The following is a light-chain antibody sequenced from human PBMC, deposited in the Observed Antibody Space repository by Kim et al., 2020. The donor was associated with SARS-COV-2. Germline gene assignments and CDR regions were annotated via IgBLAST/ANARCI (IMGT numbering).Light chain of an antibody. CDR1: QSVSSRY. CDR3: QQYGSSPPWT. Sequence: PGERPPPSCRASQSVSSRYLAWYQQKPGQALRLLIYGASSRATGIPDRFSGSGSGTDFTLTISRLEPEDFAVYYCQQYGSSPPWTFGQGTKVEIK. V-gene: IGKV3-20*01. J-gene: IGKJ1*01. CDR2: GAS.